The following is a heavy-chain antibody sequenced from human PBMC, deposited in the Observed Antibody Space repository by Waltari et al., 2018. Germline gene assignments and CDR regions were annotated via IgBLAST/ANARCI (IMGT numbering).Heavy chain of an antibody. CDR1: VFTFDDHA. J-gene: IGHJ4*02. V-gene: IGHV3-43D*04. D-gene: IGHD3-3*01. CDR2: ISWDGTNT. Sequence: ELQLVESGGAVVQPGGSLRLSCAASVFTFDDHAMHWVRQAPGKGLDWVSVISWDGTNTYYVDSVKGRFTISRDNSKSTLYLQMSSLRAEDTALYYCVKGRYYDFWSAYPDYWGQGTLVTVSS. CDR3: VKGRYYDFWSAYPDY.